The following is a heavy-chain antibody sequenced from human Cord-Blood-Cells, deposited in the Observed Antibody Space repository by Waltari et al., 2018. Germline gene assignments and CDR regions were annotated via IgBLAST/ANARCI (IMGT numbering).Heavy chain of an antibody. CDR1: GRTFSSYA. CDR3: ARRGRDYSNYYYYGMDV. V-gene: IGHV1-69*01. D-gene: IGHD4-4*01. Sequence: QVQLVQSGAEVKKPGSSVKVSCKASGRTFSSYAISWVRPAPGQGLEWMGGIIPIFGTANYAQKFQGRVTITADESTSTAYMELSSLRSEDTAVYYCARRGRDYSNYYYYGMDVWGQGTTVTVSS. CDR2: IIPIFGTA. J-gene: IGHJ6*02.